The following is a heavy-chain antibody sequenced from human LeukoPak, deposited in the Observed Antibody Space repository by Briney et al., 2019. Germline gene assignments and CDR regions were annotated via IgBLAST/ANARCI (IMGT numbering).Heavy chain of an antibody. J-gene: IGHJ4*02. D-gene: IGHD3-22*01. V-gene: IGHV3-23*01. CDR1: GFTFSSYA. Sequence: GGSLRLSCAASGFTFSSYAMSWVRQAPGKGLEWVSCISGSGGSTYDADSVKGRFTISRDNSKNTLYLQMNSLRAEDTAVYYCAKEAINYYDSSGYYHYWGQGTLVTVSS. CDR2: ISGSGGST. CDR3: AKEAINYYDSSGYYHY.